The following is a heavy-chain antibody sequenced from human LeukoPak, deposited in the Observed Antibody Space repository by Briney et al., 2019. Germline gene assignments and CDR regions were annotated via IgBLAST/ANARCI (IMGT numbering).Heavy chain of an antibody. CDR3: ARAASWSCFD. V-gene: IGHV3-30-3*01. Sequence: GGSLRLSCAASGFTFSSYAMHWVRQAPGKGLEWVAVISYDGSNKYYADSVKGRFTISRDNSKNTLYLQMNSLRAEDTAVYYCARAASWSCFDWGQGTLVTVSS. CDR2: ISYDGSNK. J-gene: IGHJ4*02. CDR1: GFTFSSYA. D-gene: IGHD3-3*01.